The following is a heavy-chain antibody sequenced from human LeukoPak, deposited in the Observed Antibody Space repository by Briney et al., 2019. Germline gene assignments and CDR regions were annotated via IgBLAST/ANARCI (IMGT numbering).Heavy chain of an antibody. CDR2: ISYDGSNK. D-gene: IGHD3-10*01. J-gene: IGHJ4*02. CDR1: GFTFSSYA. Sequence: PGRSLRLSCAASGFTFSSYAMHWVRQAPGKGLEWVAVISYDGSNKYYADSVKGRFTISRDNAKNSLYLQMNDLRAEDTAVYYCARDPYGSYYFDYWGQGTLVAVSS. CDR3: ARDPYGSYYFDY. V-gene: IGHV3-30-3*01.